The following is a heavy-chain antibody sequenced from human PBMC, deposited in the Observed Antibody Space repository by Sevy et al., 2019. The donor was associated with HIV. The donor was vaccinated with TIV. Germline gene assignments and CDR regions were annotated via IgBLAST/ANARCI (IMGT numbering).Heavy chain of an antibody. D-gene: IGHD2-15*01. CDR3: AKAPPGHCSSGSCPRAYYYYGMDV. V-gene: IGHV3-23*01. Sequence: GESLKISCAASGFSISTYAMNWVRQAPGKGLEWVSAISGRGGSTYYAASVQGRFTISRDNSKNTLYLQMNSLRAEDTAVYYCAKAPPGHCSSGSCPRAYYYYGMDVWGQGTTVTVSS. J-gene: IGHJ6*02. CDR1: GFSISTYA. CDR2: ISGRGGST.